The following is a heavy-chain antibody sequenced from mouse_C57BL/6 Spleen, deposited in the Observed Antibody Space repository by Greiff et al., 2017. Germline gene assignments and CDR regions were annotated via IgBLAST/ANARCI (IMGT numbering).Heavy chain of an antibody. D-gene: IGHD3-1*01. J-gene: IGHJ2*01. CDR2: IYPGNSDT. Sequence: VQLQQSGTVLARPGASVKMSCKTSGYTFTSYWMHWVKQRPGQGLEWIGAIYPGNSDTSYNQKFKGKAKLTAVTSASTAYLELSSLTNEDAAVYCCTGGLCVGGAFDYWGQGTTLTVSS. CDR3: TGGLCVGGAFDY. V-gene: IGHV1-5*01. CDR1: GYTFTSYW.